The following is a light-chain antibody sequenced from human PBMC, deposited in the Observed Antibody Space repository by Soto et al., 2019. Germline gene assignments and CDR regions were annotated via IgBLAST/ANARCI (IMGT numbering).Light chain of an antibody. V-gene: IGKV3-20*01. CDR3: QQYNNWPLT. J-gene: IGKJ1*01. CDR1: QSVNNNY. Sequence: EIVLTQSPGSLSLSPGERATLSCRASQSVNNNYLAWYQQKPGQAPRLLIYGASSRATGIPDRFSGSGSGTDFTLTISRLEPEDFAVYYCQQYNNWPLTFGQGTKVEIK. CDR2: GAS.